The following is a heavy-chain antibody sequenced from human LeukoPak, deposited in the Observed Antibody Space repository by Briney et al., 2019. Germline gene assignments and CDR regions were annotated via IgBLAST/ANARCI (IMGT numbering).Heavy chain of an antibody. V-gene: IGHV3-33*01. CDR1: GFTFSSYG. Sequence: PGGSLRLSCAASGFTFSSYGMHWVRQAPGKGLEWAAVIWYDGSNKYYADSVKGRFTISRDNSKNTLYLQMNSLRAEDTAVYYCARDTGSGYYFRYFDYWGQGTLVTVSS. CDR2: IWYDGSNK. CDR3: ARDTGSGYYFRYFDY. J-gene: IGHJ4*02. D-gene: IGHD3-22*01.